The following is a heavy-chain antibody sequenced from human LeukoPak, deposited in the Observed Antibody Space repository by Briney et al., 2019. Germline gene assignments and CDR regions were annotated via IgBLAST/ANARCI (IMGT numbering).Heavy chain of an antibody. D-gene: IGHD3-22*01. CDR1: GFTVSSNY. V-gene: IGHV3-53*01. J-gene: IGHJ4*02. CDR2: IYRDDTT. Sequence: PGGSLRLSCAASGFTVSSNYMSWVRQAPGKGLAWVSVIYRDDTTYYADSVKGRFTISRDNSKNTLYLQMSSLRAEDTAVYYCATAAYDSGSYIVNHDYWGQGTLVAVSS. CDR3: ATAAYDSGSYIVNHDY.